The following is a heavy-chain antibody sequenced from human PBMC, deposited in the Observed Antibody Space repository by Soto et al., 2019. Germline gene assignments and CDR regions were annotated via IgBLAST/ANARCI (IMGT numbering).Heavy chain of an antibody. CDR1: GDSVSSNSAA. D-gene: IGHD6-19*01. V-gene: IGHV6-1*01. Sequence: SQTLSLTCGISGDSVSSNSAAWNWIRQSPSRGLEWLGRTYYRSKWYNDYAVSVKSRITINPDTSKNQFSLQLNSVTPEDTAVYYCARDIEQWLVQGGGAFDIWGQGTMVTVSS. CDR3: ARDIEQWLVQGGGAFDI. J-gene: IGHJ3*02. CDR2: TYYRSKWYN.